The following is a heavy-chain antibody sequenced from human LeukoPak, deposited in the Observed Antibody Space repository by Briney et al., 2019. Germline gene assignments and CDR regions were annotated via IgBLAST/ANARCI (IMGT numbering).Heavy chain of an antibody. CDR1: GGSISYYY. V-gene: IGHV4-59*01. J-gene: IGHJ6*02. CDR2: ISDGESP. D-gene: IGHD3-9*01. Sequence: SETLSLTCSVSGGSISYYYWSWIRQFPGKGLEWIGYISDGESPDYNPSLQSRVTMYVDSSKNQFFLNLTSVTAADTAVYYCARVFHPQYYDILTGWGAAGYGMDVWGQGTTVTVSS. CDR3: ARVFHPQYYDILTGWGAAGYGMDV.